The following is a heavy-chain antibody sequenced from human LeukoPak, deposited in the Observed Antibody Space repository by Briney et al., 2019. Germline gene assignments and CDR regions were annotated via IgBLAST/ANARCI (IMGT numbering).Heavy chain of an antibody. CDR2: IKEDGSEE. J-gene: IGHJ3*01. Sequence: GGSLRLSCAASGFNFSNFGIHWVRQAPGKGLEWVANIKEDGSEEYYVDSVKGRFTISRDNAKNSLYLQMNSLGAEDTAVYYCARPRYCSSISCYFHAFDVWGQGTMVTVSS. CDR1: GFNFSNFG. D-gene: IGHD2-2*01. CDR3: ARPRYCSSISCYFHAFDV. V-gene: IGHV3-7*01.